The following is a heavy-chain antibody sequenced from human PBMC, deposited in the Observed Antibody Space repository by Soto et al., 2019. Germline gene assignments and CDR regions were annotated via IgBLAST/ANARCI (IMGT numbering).Heavy chain of an antibody. Sequence: QVTLKESGPVVVKPTETLTLTCTVSGFSLSNTRLGVSWIRQPPGKALEWLAHIFSNDEKSYSTSLKNRLTISKDTSSSQVVLTMTNVDPVDSATYYCALIKDCSRTDCYLASFDPWGQGTLVTVYS. D-gene: IGHD2-2*01. J-gene: IGHJ5*02. CDR3: ALIKDCSRTDCYLASFDP. CDR2: IFSNDEK. CDR1: GFSLSNTRLG. V-gene: IGHV2-26*01.